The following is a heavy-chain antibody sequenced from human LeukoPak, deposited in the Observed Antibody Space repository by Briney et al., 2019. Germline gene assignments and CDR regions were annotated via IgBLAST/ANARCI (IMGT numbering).Heavy chain of an antibody. V-gene: IGHV3-30-3*01. CDR2: ISYDGSNK. Sequence: PGGPLRLSCAASGFTFSSYAMHWAPDARGRGLVGVTVISYDGSNKYYADSVKGRFTISRDNSKNTLYLQMNSLRAEDTAVYYCARGRTGITMIVFGYGGQGTLVTVSS. CDR1: GFTFSSYA. D-gene: IGHD3-22*01. CDR3: ARGRTGITMIVFGY. J-gene: IGHJ4*02.